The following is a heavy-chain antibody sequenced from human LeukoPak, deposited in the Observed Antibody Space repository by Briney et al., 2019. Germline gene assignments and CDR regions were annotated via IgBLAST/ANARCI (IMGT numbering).Heavy chain of an antibody. V-gene: IGHV1-69*13. CDR3: AREPTDGTTYDAFDI. Sequence: ASVKVSCKASGGTFSSYALSWVRQAPGQGLEWMGGIIPIFGTANYAQKFQGRVTITADESTSTAYMELSSLRSEDTAVYYCAREPTDGTTYDAFDIWGQGTMVTVSS. J-gene: IGHJ3*02. CDR2: IIPIFGTA. D-gene: IGHD4-17*01. CDR1: GGTFSSYA.